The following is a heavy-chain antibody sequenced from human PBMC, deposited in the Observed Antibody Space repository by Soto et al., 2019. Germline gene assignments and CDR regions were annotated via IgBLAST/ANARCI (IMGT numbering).Heavy chain of an antibody. CDR2: IYSGGTT. CDR3: ARAAYQTDYFDS. Sequence: GGSLRLSCAASGFTIRNNYMSWVRLPPGKGLEWVSVIYSGGTTMHADSVRGRFTISRDTSKNILYLDMNSLRVEDTATYFCARAAYQTDYFDSWGQGTLVTVSS. V-gene: IGHV3-66*01. J-gene: IGHJ4*02. D-gene: IGHD2-2*01. CDR1: GFTIRNNY.